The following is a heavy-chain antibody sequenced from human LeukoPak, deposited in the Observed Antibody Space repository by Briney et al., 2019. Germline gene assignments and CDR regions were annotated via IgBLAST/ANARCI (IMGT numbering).Heavy chain of an antibody. CDR1: GFTFDDYG. CDR2: INWNGGST. J-gene: IGHJ4*02. D-gene: IGHD1-20*01. CDR3: ARVRGTLRITGTTASYYFDY. V-gene: IGHV3-20*04. Sequence: GGSLRLSCAASGFTFDDYGMSWVRQAPGKVLEWVSGINWNGGSTGYADSVKGRFTISRDNAKNSLYLQMNSLRAEDTALYYCARVRGTLRITGTTASYYFDYWGQGTLVTVSS.